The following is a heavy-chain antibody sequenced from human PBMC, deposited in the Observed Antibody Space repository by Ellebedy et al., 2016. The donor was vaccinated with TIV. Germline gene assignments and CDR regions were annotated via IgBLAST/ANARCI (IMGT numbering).Heavy chain of an antibody. D-gene: IGHD2/OR15-2a*01. CDR2: IYPGDSET. CDR3: ARPNMGYYYMDV. J-gene: IGHJ6*03. Sequence: GESLKISCKGSGYSFPTYWIGWVRQMPGKGLEWMGIIYPGDSETRYSPSVQGQVTISADKSISPAYLQWSSLKASDTAMYYCARPNMGYYYMDVWGEGTTVTVSS. V-gene: IGHV5-51*01. CDR1: GYSFPTYW.